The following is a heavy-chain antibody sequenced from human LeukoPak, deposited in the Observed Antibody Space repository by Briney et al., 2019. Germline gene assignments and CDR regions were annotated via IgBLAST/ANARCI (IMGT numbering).Heavy chain of an antibody. D-gene: IGHD3-10*01. J-gene: IGHJ4*02. V-gene: IGHV1-69*05. Sequence: GSSVKVSCKASGGTFSSYAISWVRQAPGQGLEWTGRIIPIFGTANYAQKFQGRVTITTDESTSTAYMELSSLRSEDTAVYYCARDGELLWSLDYWGQGTLVTVSS. CDR2: IIPIFGTA. CDR3: ARDGELLWSLDY. CDR1: GGTFSSYA.